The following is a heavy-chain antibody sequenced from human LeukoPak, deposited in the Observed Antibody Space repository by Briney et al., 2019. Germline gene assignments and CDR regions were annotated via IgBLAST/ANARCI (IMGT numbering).Heavy chain of an antibody. D-gene: IGHD1-7*01. J-gene: IGHJ4*02. CDR1: GGSISSYY. CDR2: IYYSGST. V-gene: IGHV4-59*12. Sequence: PSETLSLTCTVSGGSISSYYWSWIRQPPGKGLEWIGYIYYSGSTNYNPSLKSRVTISVDTSKNQFSLKLSSVTAADTAVYYCARGVYLTGTTEWGQGTLVTVSS. CDR3: ARGVYLTGTTE.